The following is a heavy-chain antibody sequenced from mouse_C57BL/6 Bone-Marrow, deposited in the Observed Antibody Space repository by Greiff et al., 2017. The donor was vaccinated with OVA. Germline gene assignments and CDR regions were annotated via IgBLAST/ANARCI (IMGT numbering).Heavy chain of an antibody. D-gene: IGHD1-1*01. J-gene: IGHJ2*01. CDR2: IDPSDSYT. CDR3: ARLVYYYGSTSYYFDY. Sequence: QVQLQQSGAELVMPGASVKLSCKASGYTFTSYWMHWVKQRPGQGLEWIGEIDPSDSYTNYIQKFKGKSTLTVDKSSSTAYMQLSSLTSEDSAVYYCARLVYYYGSTSYYFDYWGQGTTLTVSS. CDR1: GYTFTSYW. V-gene: IGHV1-69*01.